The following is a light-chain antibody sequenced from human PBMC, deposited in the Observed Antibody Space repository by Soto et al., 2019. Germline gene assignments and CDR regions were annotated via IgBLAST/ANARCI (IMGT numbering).Light chain of an antibody. CDR2: DVS. V-gene: IGLV2-14*01. J-gene: IGLJ1*01. CDR3: SSDTSSSTDV. CDR1: SSDVGGYNY. Sequence: QSALTQPASVSGSSGQSITISCTGTSSDVGGYNYVSWYQQHPGKAPKLMIYDVSNRPSGVSNRFSGSKSGNTASLTISGLQAEDEADYYCSSDTSSSTDVFGTGTKVTVL.